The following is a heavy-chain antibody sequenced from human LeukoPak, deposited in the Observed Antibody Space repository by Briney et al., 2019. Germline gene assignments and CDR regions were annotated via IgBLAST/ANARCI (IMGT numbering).Heavy chain of an antibody. CDR2: IYYSGST. CDR1: GGSISSYY. Sequence: SETLSLTCTVSGGSISSYYWSWIRQPPGKGREWIGYIYYSGSTNYNPSLKSRVTISVDTSKNQFSLKLSSVTAADTAVYYCARGRDGYNEVVEAFDIWGQGTMVTVSS. J-gene: IGHJ3*02. D-gene: IGHD5-24*01. CDR3: ARGRDGYNEVVEAFDI. V-gene: IGHV4-59*01.